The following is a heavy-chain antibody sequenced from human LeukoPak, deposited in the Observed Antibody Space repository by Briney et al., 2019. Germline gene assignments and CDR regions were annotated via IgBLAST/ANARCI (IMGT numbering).Heavy chain of an antibody. CDR3: ARDRYYYDSSGYYSFEY. D-gene: IGHD3-22*01. CDR1: GFTFSDYY. CDR2: ISSSGSTI. Sequence: PGGSLRLSCAASGFTFSDYYMSWIRQAPGKGLEWVSYISSSGSTIYYADSVKGRLTISRDNAKNSLYLQMNSLRAEDTAVYYCARDRYYYDSSGYYSFEYWGQGTLVTVSS. J-gene: IGHJ4*02. V-gene: IGHV3-11*01.